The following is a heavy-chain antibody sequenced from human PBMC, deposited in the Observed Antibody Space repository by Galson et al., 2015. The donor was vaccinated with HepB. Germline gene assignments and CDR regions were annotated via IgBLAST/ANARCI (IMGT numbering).Heavy chain of an antibody. J-gene: IGHJ4*02. V-gene: IGHV3-33*01. CDR3: ARGSQYCNGQSCRFDS. D-gene: IGHD2-15*01. CDR1: GFSFSNYG. CDR2: IWFDGDIK. Sequence: SLRLSCAASGFSFSNYGMHWVRQTPGKGLEWVAVIWFDGDIKYSADSVKDRFTISRDNSKNTLYLQMNSLEASDTAMYYCARGSQYCNGQSCRFDSWGQGSLVTVSS.